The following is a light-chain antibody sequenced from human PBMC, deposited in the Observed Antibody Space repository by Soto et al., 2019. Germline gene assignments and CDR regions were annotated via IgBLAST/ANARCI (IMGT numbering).Light chain of an antibody. CDR1: QTIGKF. V-gene: IGKV1-39*01. Sequence: DIQMTQSPSSLSASVGDGVTITCRASQTIGKFLNWYHQKPGKAPNLLIYGASNLQSGVPSRFSGSGSGTEFTLTISSLQPEDFATYYCQQSYTTPPTFGGGTKVYIK. CDR3: QQSYTTPPT. CDR2: GAS. J-gene: IGKJ4*01.